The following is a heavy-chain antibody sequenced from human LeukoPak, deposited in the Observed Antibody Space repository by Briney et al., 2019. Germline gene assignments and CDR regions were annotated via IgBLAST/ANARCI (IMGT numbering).Heavy chain of an antibody. J-gene: IGHJ5*02. Sequence: GSLRLSCAASGFTFSNAWMSWGRQAPGKGLEWVGRIKSKTDGGKTDYAAPVKGRFTISRDDSKNTLSLQMNSLKTEDTAVYYCTTDGYGDPPLGPWGQGTLVTVSS. CDR1: GFTFSNAW. CDR2: IKSKTDGGKT. CDR3: TTDGYGDPPLGP. D-gene: IGHD4-17*01. V-gene: IGHV3-15*01.